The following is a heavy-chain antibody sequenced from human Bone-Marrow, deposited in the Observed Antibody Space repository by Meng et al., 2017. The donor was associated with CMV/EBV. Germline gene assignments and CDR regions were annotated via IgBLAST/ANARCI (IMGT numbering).Heavy chain of an antibody. Sequence: SETLSLTCAVYGGSFSGYYWSWIRQPPGKGLEWIGEINHSGSTNYNPSLKSRVTISVDTSKNQFSLKLGSVTAADTAVYYCARSAPGYSGYDWGGGDYWGQGTLVTVSS. J-gene: IGHJ4*02. V-gene: IGHV4-34*01. CDR1: GGSFSGYY. CDR3: ARSAPGYSGYDWGGGDY. D-gene: IGHD5-12*01. CDR2: INHSGST.